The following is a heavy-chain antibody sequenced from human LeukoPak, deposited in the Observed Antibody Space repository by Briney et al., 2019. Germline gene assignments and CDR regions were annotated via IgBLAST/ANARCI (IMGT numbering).Heavy chain of an antibody. CDR1: GGSVSSSSYY. CDR2: IYYSGST. J-gene: IGHJ4*02. V-gene: IGHV4-39*02. CDR3: ARMGQGVRAYFDY. D-gene: IGHD1-26*01. Sequence: SETLSLTCTVSGGSVSSSSYYWGWIRQPPGKGLEWIGSIYYSGSTYYNPSLKSRVTISVDTSKNHFPLKLSSVTAADTAVYYCARMGQGVRAYFDYWGQGTLVTVSS.